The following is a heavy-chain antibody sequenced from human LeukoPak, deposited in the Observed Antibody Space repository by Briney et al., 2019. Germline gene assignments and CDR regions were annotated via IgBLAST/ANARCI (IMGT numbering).Heavy chain of an antibody. CDR3: ARAPVSGYDFWSGQLN. CDR1: GYTFTSYG. D-gene: IGHD3-3*01. V-gene: IGHV1-18*01. Sequence: GASVRVSCKASGYTFTSYGISWVRQAPGQGLEWMGWISAYNGNTNYAQKLQGRVTMTTDTSTSTAYMELSSLRSEDTAVYYCARAPVSGYDFWSGQLNWGQGTLVTVSS. CDR2: ISAYNGNT. J-gene: IGHJ4*02.